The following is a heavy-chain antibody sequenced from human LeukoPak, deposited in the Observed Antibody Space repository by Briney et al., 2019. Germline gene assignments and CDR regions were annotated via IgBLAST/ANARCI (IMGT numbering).Heavy chain of an antibody. D-gene: IGHD3-3*01. CDR1: GYTFTSYD. V-gene: IGHV1-8*01. CDR2: MNPNSGNT. CDR3: ARGQRSGYYPRPANWFDP. J-gene: IGHJ5*02. Sequence: ASVKVSCKASGYTFTSYDINWVRQATGQGLEWMVWMNPNSGNTGYAQKFQGRVTMTRNTSISTAYMELSSLRSEDTAVYYCARGQRSGYYPRPANWFDPWGQGTPVTVSS.